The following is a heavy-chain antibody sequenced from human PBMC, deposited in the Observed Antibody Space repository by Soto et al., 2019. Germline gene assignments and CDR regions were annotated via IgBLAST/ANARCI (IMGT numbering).Heavy chain of an antibody. D-gene: IGHD4-17*01. CDR3: ANQGDYVEYYFDY. V-gene: IGHV3-23*01. J-gene: IGHJ4*02. Sequence: PGGSLRLSCAASGFTFSSYAMSWVRQAPGKGLEWVSAISGSGGSTYYADYVKGRFTISRDNSKNTLYLQMNSLRAEDTAVYYCANQGDYVEYYFDYWGRGTLVTVSS. CDR2: ISGSGGST. CDR1: GFTFSSYA.